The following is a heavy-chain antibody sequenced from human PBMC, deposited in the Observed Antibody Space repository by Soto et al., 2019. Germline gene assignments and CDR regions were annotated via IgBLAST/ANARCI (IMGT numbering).Heavy chain of an antibody. V-gene: IGHV1-69*04. D-gene: IGHD7-27*01. J-gene: IGHJ3*02. CDR2: IIPILGIA. Sequence: SVKVSCKASGGTFSSYTISWVRQAPGQGLEWMGRIIPILGIANYAQKFQGRVTITADKSTSTAYMELSSLRSEDTAVYYCARDRDNWGPYDAFDIWGQGTMVTVSS. CDR3: ARDRDNWGPYDAFDI. CDR1: GGTFSSYT.